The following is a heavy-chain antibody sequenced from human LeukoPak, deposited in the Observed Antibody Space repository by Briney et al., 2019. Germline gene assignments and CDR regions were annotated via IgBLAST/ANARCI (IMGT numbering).Heavy chain of an antibody. CDR2: IYTSGST. V-gene: IGHV4-61*02. Sequence: PSETLSLTCTVSGGSISSGSYYWSWIRQPAGKGLEWIGRIYTSGSTNYNPSLKSRVTISVDTSKNQFSLKLSSVTAADTAVYYCARRSGGDGWAWFDPWGQGTLVTVSS. D-gene: IGHD2-21*02. J-gene: IGHJ5*02. CDR1: GGSISSGSYY. CDR3: ARRSGGDGWAWFDP.